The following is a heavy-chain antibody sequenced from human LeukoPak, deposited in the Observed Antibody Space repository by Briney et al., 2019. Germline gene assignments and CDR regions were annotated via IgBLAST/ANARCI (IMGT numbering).Heavy chain of an antibody. CDR3: ARELGSGIAASSRYYFDY. CDR1: GFTFSSYS. J-gene: IGHJ4*02. D-gene: IGHD6-13*01. Sequence: GGSLRLSCAASGFTFSSYSMNWVRQAPGKGLEWVSYISTSSSTIYYADSVKGRFTISRDNAKNSLYLQMNSLRAEDTAVYYCARELGSGIAASSRYYFDYWGQGTLVTVSS. CDR2: ISTSSSTI. V-gene: IGHV3-48*01.